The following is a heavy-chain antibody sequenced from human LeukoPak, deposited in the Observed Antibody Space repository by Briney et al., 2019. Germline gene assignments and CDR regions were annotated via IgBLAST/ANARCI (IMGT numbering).Heavy chain of an antibody. CDR3: ARGLWGDFWSGDYYYYYMDV. CDR2: ISAYNGKT. J-gene: IGHJ6*03. D-gene: IGHD3-3*01. V-gene: IGHV1-18*01. Sequence: GASVKVSCKASGYTLTRYGISWVRQAPGQGLEWMGWISAYNGKTNYAQKFQGRVTITRNTSISTAYMELSSLRSEDTAVYYCARGLWGDFWSGDYYYYYMDVWGKGTTVTVSS. CDR1: GYTLTRYG.